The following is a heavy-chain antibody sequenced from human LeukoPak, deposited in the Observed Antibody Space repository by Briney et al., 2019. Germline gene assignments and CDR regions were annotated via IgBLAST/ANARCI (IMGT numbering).Heavy chain of an antibody. J-gene: IGHJ4*02. CDR3: ARDRDYGSGSYYDY. V-gene: IGHV4-38-2*02. CDR1: GYSISSCYY. Sequence: SETLSLTCAVSGYSISSCYYWGWIRQPPGKGLEWIGSIYHSGSTYYNPSLKSRVTISVDTSKNQFSLKLSSVTAADTAVYYCARDRDYGSGSYYDYWGQGTLVTVSS. D-gene: IGHD3-10*01. CDR2: IYHSGST.